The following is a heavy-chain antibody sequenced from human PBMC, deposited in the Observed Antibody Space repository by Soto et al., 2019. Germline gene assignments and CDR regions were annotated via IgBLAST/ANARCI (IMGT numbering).Heavy chain of an antibody. CDR1: GFTFRSYC. Sequence: PXGSLRLSGQASGFTFRSYCMHWVPQAPGKGLVWVSRINSDGTTTNYADSVKGRFTISRDNAKNTLYLQMNSLRAEDTAVYYCAGNWNYHAFDIWGQGTMVTVSS. D-gene: IGHD1-7*01. J-gene: IGHJ3*02. V-gene: IGHV3-74*01. CDR3: AGNWNYHAFDI. CDR2: INSDGTTT.